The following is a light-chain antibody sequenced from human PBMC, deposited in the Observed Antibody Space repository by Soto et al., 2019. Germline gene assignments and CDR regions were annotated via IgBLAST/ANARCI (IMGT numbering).Light chain of an antibody. Sequence: DIVMTQSPATLSVSPGERAPLSCRASQSVGSNLAWYQQKPGQAPRLLIYGASTRATGIPARFSGSGSGTEFTLTISSLQSEDFAIYFCQQYNNWPPDRTFGQGTKVEIK. CDR2: GAS. CDR1: QSVGSN. CDR3: QQYNNWPPDRT. V-gene: IGKV3-15*01. J-gene: IGKJ1*01.